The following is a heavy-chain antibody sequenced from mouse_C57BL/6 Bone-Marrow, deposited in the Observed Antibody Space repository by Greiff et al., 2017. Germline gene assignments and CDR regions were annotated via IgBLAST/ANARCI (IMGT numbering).Heavy chain of an antibody. J-gene: IGHJ3*01. CDR3: ARRPYYGSSYFAY. CDR1: GYTFTGYW. Sequence: LVESGAELMKPGASVKLSCKATGYTFTGYWIEWVKQRPGHGLEWIGEILPGSGSTNYNEKFKGKATFTVATSSNTAYMQLSSLTSDDSAIYYCARRPYYGSSYFAYWGQGTLVTVSA. V-gene: IGHV1-9*01. D-gene: IGHD1-1*01. CDR2: ILPGSGST.